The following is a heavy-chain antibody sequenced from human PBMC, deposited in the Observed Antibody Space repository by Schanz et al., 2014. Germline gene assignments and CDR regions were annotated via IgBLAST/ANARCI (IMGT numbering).Heavy chain of an antibody. D-gene: IGHD3-10*01. V-gene: IGHV3-30-3*01. Sequence: VQLVESGGGMVQPGGSLRLSCAASGFTFSDHYMDWVRQAPGKGLEWVALISHDGNNKHYVDSVEGRFTISRDNSKSMLFLEMSSLRVEDTAVYYCVREENYPSFLGYYYYMDVWGKGTSVTVSS. CDR2: ISHDGNNK. CDR3: VREENYPSFLGYYYYMDV. CDR1: GFTFSDHY. J-gene: IGHJ6*03.